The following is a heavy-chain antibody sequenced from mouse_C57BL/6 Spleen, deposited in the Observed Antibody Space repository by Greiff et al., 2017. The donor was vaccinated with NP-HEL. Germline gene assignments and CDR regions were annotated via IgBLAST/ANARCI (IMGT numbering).Heavy chain of an antibody. J-gene: IGHJ3*01. D-gene: IGHD2-2*01. CDR1: GYTFTDYE. CDR2: IDPETGGT. CDR3: TGEAIYYGYDGAWFAY. V-gene: IGHV1-15*01. Sequence: QVQLQQSGAELVRPGASVTLSCKASGYTFTDYEMHWVKQTPVHGLEWIGAIDPETGGTAYNQKFKGKAILTADKSSSTAYMELRSLTSEDSAVYYCTGEAIYYGYDGAWFAYWGQGTLVTVSA.